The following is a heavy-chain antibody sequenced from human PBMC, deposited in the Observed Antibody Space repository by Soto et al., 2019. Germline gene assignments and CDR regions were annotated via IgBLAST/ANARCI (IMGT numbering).Heavy chain of an antibody. CDR1: GYTFTSYG. CDR3: ARHNFEYSSSGNYYYYYGMDV. Sequence: ASVKVSCKASGYTFTSYGISWVRQAPGQGLEWMGWISAYNGNTNYAQKLQGRVTMTTDKSISTAYLQWSSLKASDTAMYYCARHNFEYSSSGNYYYYYGMDVWGQGTTVTVSS. V-gene: IGHV1-18*01. CDR2: ISAYNGNT. J-gene: IGHJ6*02. D-gene: IGHD6-6*01.